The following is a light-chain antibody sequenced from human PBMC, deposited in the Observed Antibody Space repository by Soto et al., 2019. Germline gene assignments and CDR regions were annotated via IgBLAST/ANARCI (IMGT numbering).Light chain of an antibody. J-gene: IGKJ1*01. V-gene: IGKV3-15*01. CDR3: QQYNNWPPWT. CDR2: GAS. CDR1: QRVSSN. Sequence: EIVMTQSPATLSVSPGERATLSCRASQRVSSNLAWYQQKPGQAPRLIIYGASTRATGIPARFSGSGSETEFTLTISSLQSEDFAVYYCQQYNNWPPWTFGQGNKVEIK.